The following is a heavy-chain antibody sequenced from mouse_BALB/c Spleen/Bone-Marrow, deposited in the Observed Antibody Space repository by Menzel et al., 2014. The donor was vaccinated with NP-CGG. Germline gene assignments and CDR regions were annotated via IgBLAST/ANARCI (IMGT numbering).Heavy chain of an antibody. CDR3: ALNWDSAY. D-gene: IGHD4-1*02. CDR1: GFTFSSYG. CDR2: INNAGTYT. Sequence: EVKLEESGGDLVKPGGSLKLSCAASGFTFSSYGMSWVRQTPDKRLEWVATINNAGTYTYYPDSVKGRFTISRDNAKNTLYLQMSSLKSEDTAMYYCALNWDSAYWGQGTLVTVSA. V-gene: IGHV5-6*02. J-gene: IGHJ3*01.